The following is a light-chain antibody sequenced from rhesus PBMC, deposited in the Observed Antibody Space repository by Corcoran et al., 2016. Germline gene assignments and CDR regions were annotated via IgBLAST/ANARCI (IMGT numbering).Light chain of an antibody. J-gene: IGKJ2*01. CDR2: AAS. CDR1: RGISSW. V-gene: IGKV1-19*01. Sequence: DIQMTQSPSSLSASVGDKVTITCHASRGISSWLAWYQQKPGKAPKPLTYAASNLQSGVPSRLSGSGSGADYTLTISSLQPEDFATYYCQQYDDLPYSFGQGTKVEI. CDR3: QQYDDLPYS.